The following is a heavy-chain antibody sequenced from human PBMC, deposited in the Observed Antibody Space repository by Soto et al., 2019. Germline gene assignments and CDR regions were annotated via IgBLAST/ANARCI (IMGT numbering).Heavy chain of an antibody. CDR1: GGSVSSSSYY. Sequence: PSETLSLTCTVSGGSVSSSSYYWGWVRQPPGKGLEWIGSVYYSGSTYYNPSLESRVTISVDKSKNQFSLKLMSLSAADTAVYYCARGGGQYDSRGSFHYWGQGTLVTVSS. J-gene: IGHJ4*02. CDR2: VYYSGST. CDR3: ARGGGQYDSRGSFHY. V-gene: IGHV4-39*01. D-gene: IGHD3-22*01.